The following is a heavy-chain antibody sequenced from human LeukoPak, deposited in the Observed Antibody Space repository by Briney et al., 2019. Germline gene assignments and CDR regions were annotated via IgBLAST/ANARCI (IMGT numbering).Heavy chain of an antibody. J-gene: IGHJ6*02. Sequence: PGGSLRLSCEASGFTFSSYSMNWVRQAPGKGLEWVSYISSSSSTIYYADSVKGRFTISRDNAKNSLYLQMNSLRDEDTAVYYCARGVRFLEWLSIYGMDVWGQGTTVTVSS. CDR3: ARGVRFLEWLSIYGMDV. CDR2: ISSSSSTI. V-gene: IGHV3-48*02. CDR1: GFTFSSYS. D-gene: IGHD3-3*01.